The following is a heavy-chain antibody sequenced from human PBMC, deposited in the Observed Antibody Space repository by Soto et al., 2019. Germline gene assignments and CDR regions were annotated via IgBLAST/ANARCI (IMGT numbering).Heavy chain of an antibody. Sequence: EVQLLESGGGLVQPGGSLRLSCAASGFTFSSYAMSWVRQAPGKGLEWVSAISGSGGSTYYADSVKGRFTISRDNSKNTLYLQMNSLRAEDTAVYYCANRGSGYSGYERTYWGQGTLVTVSS. CDR3: ANRGSGYSGYERTY. J-gene: IGHJ4*02. CDR2: ISGSGGST. CDR1: GFTFSSYA. D-gene: IGHD5-12*01. V-gene: IGHV3-23*01.